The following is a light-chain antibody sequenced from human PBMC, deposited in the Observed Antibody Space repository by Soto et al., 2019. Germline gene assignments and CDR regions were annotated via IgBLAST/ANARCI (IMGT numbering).Light chain of an antibody. CDR1: QSISSW. V-gene: IGKV1-5*03. CDR2: KAS. J-gene: IGKJ4*01. Sequence: DIQMTQSPSTLSASVGDRVTITCRASQSISSWLAWYQQKPGKAPTVLIYKASSLESEVPSRFSGSVSGTDFTLTISSRQPDDFAAYYCQQYNSFPLTFGGGTKVEV. CDR3: QQYNSFPLT.